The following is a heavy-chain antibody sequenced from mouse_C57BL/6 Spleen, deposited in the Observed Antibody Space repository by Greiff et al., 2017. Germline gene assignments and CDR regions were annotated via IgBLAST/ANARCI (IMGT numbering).Heavy chain of an antibody. CDR2: ISGGGGNT. CDR3: ARQAGLDYYGSSYGFAY. Sequence: EVKLVESGGGLVKPGGSLKLSCAASGFTFSSYTMSWVRQTPEKRLEWVATISGGGGNTYYPDSVKGRFTISRDNAKTTLYLQMSRLRSEDTALYYCARQAGLDYYGSSYGFAYWGQGTLVTVSA. CDR1: GFTFSSYT. D-gene: IGHD1-1*01. V-gene: IGHV5-9*01. J-gene: IGHJ3*01.